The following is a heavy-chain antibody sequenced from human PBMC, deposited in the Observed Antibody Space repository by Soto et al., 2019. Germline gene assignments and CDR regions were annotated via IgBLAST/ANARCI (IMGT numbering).Heavy chain of an antibody. CDR2: ISGSGDTA. Sequence: EVQLLESGGGLIQPGRSLRLSCAASGFSFSDYGMNWIRQVPGKGLECVSTISGSGDTAYYADSVKGRFTISRDNSKNTLYLQMARLRAEDTAIYYCATKITFGGISDYWGQGTLVTVSS. CDR3: ATKITFGGISDY. V-gene: IGHV3-23*01. J-gene: IGHJ4*02. CDR1: GFSFSDYG. D-gene: IGHD3-16*01.